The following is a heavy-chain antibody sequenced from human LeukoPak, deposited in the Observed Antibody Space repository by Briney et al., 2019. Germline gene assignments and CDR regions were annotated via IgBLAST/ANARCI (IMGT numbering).Heavy chain of an antibody. CDR2: IWYDGSKK. Sequence: PGGSLRLSCAASGFTFSSYGMHWVRQAPGKGLEWVAVIWYDGSKKYYADSVKGRFTISRDNSKNTLYLQMNSLRAEDTAVYYCARVPYGHYFDYWGQGTLVTVSS. V-gene: IGHV3-33*01. D-gene: IGHD4-17*01. J-gene: IGHJ4*02. CDR1: GFTFSSYG. CDR3: ARVPYGHYFDY.